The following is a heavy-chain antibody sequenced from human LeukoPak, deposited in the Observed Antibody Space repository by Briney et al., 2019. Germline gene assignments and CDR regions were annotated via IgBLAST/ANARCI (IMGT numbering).Heavy chain of an antibody. CDR3: AKCIAAAGTFFDY. CDR1: GFTFSSYA. Sequence: GGSLRLSCAASGFTFSSYAMSWVRQAPGKGLDWVSAISGSGGSTYYADSVKGRFTISRDNSKNTLYLQMNSLRAEDTAVYYCAKCIAAAGTFFDYWGQGTLVTVSS. V-gene: IGHV3-23*01. J-gene: IGHJ4*02. D-gene: IGHD6-13*01. CDR2: ISGSGGST.